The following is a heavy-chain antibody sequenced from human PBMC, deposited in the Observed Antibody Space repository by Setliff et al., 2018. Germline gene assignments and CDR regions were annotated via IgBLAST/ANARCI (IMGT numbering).Heavy chain of an antibody. CDR3: ARAAARAEYSDTSAYLPFDF. CDR1: GASLSSGTYY. CDR2: VYHSGSS. J-gene: IGHJ4*02. Sequence: SETLSLTCAVSGASLSSGTYYWGWIRQPPGKGLEWIGSVYHSGSSYQNPSLRSRIAVSVDTSKNQFSLRLNSVTAADTAVYFCARAAARAEYSDTSAYLPFDFWGLGTLVTVSS. D-gene: IGHD3-16*01. V-gene: IGHV4-39*07.